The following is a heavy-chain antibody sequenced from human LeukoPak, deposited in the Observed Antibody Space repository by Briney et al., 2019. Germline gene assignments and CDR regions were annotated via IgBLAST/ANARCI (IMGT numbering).Heavy chain of an antibody. Sequence: PSETLSLTCTVSGGSISSYYWSWIRQPPGKGLEWIGYIYYSGSTNYNPSLKSRVTISVDTSKNQFSLKLSSVTAADTAVNYCARAYGTMVRGVIMGFDYWGQGTLVTVSS. V-gene: IGHV4-59*01. CDR3: ARAYGTMVRGVIMGFDY. J-gene: IGHJ4*02. CDR1: GGSISSYY. CDR2: IYYSGST. D-gene: IGHD3-10*01.